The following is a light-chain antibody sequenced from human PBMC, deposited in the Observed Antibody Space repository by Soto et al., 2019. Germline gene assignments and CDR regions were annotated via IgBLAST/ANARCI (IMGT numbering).Light chain of an antibody. CDR1: SSDVDDYKY. Sequence: QSALTQPPSASGSRGQSVTISCTGISSDVDDYKYVSWYQQHPGKAPKLIIYELSQRPSGVPDRFSGSKSGNAASLTVSGLQADDEAEYYCSSYAGSNNLHVVFGGGTKLTVL. J-gene: IGLJ2*01. CDR3: SSYAGSNNLHVV. CDR2: ELS. V-gene: IGLV2-8*01.